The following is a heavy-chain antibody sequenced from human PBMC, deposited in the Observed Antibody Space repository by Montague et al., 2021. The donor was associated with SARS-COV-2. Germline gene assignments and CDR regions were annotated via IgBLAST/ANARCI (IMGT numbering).Heavy chain of an antibody. CDR1: GFTFSSHG. V-gene: IGHV3-33*01. J-gene: IGHJ4*02. D-gene: IGHD6-13*01. CDR3: ARDTYSSTSGTLDF. Sequence: SLILSCAASGFTFSSHGMHWVRQAPGKGLEWVAVMWYDGSKENYXDSVKGRFTISKDSSEHMLYLQLNSLRAEDTAVYYCARDTYSSTSGTLDFRGRGTLVTVSS. CDR2: MWYDGSKE.